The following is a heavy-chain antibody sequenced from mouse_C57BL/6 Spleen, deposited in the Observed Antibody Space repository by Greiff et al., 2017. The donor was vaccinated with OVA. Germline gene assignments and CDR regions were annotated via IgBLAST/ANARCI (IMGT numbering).Heavy chain of an antibody. Sequence: EVQGVESGPGMVKPSQSLSLTCTVTGYSITSGYDWHWIRHFPGNKLEWMGYISYSGSTNYNPSLKSRISITHDTSKNHFFLKLNSVTTEDTATYYCARGGHYYAMDYWGQGTSVTVSS. CDR3: ARGGHYYAMDY. V-gene: IGHV3-1*01. J-gene: IGHJ4*01. CDR2: ISYSGST. CDR1: GYSITSGYD.